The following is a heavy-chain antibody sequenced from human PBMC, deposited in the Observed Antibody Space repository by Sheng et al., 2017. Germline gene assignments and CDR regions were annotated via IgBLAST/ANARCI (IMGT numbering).Heavy chain of an antibody. Sequence: QVQLQESGPGLVKPSETLSLTCAVSGYSISSGYYWGWIRQPPGKGLEWIGSIYHSGSTYYNPSLKSRVTISVDTSKNQFSLKLSSVTAADTAVYYCARDLQDNWNYVFPLLYYFDSWGQGTLVTVSS. CDR3: ARDLQDNWNYVFPLLYYFDS. J-gene: IGHJ4*02. CDR1: GYSISSGYY. V-gene: IGHV4-38-2*02. CDR2: IYHSGST. D-gene: IGHD1-7*01.